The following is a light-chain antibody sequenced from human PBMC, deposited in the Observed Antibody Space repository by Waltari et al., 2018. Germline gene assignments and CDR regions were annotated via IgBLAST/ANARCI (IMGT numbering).Light chain of an antibody. CDR3: QSFDTNLSVI. CDR2: TKT. Sequence: QSVLTQPPSVSGSPEQGVTISCTGGGSNIGAGYDVHWYQPFPGTAPKFLIFTKTKRPAGVLYRFSGSRSGASAALAITGLQAEDEGYYYCQSFDTNLSVIFGGGTKLTVL. J-gene: IGLJ2*01. CDR1: GSNIGAGYD. V-gene: IGLV1-40*01.